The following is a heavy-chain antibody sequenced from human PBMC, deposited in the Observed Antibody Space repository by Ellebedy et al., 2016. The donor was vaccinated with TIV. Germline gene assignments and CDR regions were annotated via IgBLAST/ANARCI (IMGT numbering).Heavy chain of an antibody. D-gene: IGHD3-22*01. V-gene: IGHV3-53*01. Sequence: GESLKISCAASGFTVSSNYMSWVRQAPGKGLEWVSVIYSGGSTYYADSVKGRFTISRDNSKNTLYLQMNSLRAEDTAVYYCAREASYYDSSGYQDYPFDYWGQGTLVTVSS. CDR1: GFTVSSNY. CDR3: AREASYYDSSGYQDYPFDY. J-gene: IGHJ4*02. CDR2: IYSGGST.